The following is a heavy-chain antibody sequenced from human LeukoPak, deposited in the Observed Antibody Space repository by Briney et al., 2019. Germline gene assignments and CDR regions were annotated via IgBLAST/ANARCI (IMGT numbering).Heavy chain of an antibody. J-gene: IGHJ3*02. CDR2: INHSGST. D-gene: IGHD1-26*01. CDR1: GGSFSGYY. CDR3: ARDVGPGATGAFDI. Sequence: SETLSLTCAVYGGSFSGYYWSWIRQPPGKGLEWIGEINHSGSTNYNPSLKSRVTISVDTSKNQFSLKLSSVTAADTAIYYCARDVGPGATGAFDIWGQGTLVTV. V-gene: IGHV4-34*01.